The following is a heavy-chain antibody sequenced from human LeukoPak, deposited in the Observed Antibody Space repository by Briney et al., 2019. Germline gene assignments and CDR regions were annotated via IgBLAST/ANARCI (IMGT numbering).Heavy chain of an antibody. Sequence: SETLSLTCTVSGGSITSYFWSWVRQPPGKGLEWIGYIYYSGSTNYSPSLKSRVTISVDTSKNQFSLKLSSVTAADTAVYYCARSEYSYGADAFDIWGQGTMVTVSS. CDR3: ARSEYSYGADAFDI. CDR1: GGSITSYF. J-gene: IGHJ3*02. V-gene: IGHV4-59*01. CDR2: IYYSGST. D-gene: IGHD5-18*01.